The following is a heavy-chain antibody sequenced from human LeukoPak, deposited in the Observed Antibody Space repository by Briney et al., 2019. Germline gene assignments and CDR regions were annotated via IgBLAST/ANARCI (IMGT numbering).Heavy chain of an antibody. Sequence: SVKVSCKAAGFTFTSSAEQWVRQARGQRLEWIGWIVVGSGNTNYAQKFQERVTITRDMSTSTAYMELSSLRSEDTAVYYCAADPVVKTYYDFWSGSYAFDIWGQGTMVTVSS. CDR2: IVVGSGNT. CDR1: GFTFTSSA. D-gene: IGHD3-3*01. J-gene: IGHJ3*02. V-gene: IGHV1-58*01. CDR3: AADPVVKTYYDFWSGSYAFDI.